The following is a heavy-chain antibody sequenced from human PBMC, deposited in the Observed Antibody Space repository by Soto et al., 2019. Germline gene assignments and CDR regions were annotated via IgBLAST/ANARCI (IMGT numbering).Heavy chain of an antibody. D-gene: IGHD2-2*01. CDR2: IVVGSGNT. CDR3: ARVVLGCSSTSCPQDV. J-gene: IGHJ6*02. V-gene: IGHV1-58*01. Sequence: GASVKVSCKASGFTFTSSAVQWVRQARGQRLEWIGWIVVGSGNTNYAQKFQERVTINPDTSKNQFSLQLNSVTPEDTAVYYCARVVLGCSSTSCPQDVWGQGATVTVSS. CDR1: GFTFTSSA.